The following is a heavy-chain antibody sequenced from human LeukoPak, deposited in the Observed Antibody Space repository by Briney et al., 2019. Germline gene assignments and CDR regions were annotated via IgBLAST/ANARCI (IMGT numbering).Heavy chain of an antibody. CDR3: AKDQRLRSRTYYYNYMDV. J-gene: IGHJ6*03. V-gene: IGHV3-43D*04. D-gene: IGHD4-17*01. CDR2: ISWDGGST. CDR1: GFTFDDYA. Sequence: GGSLRLSCAASGFTFDDYAMHWVRQAPGKGLEWVSFISWDGGSTYYADSVKGRFTISRDNSKNSLYLQMKSLRAEDTALYYCAKDQRLRSRTYYYNYMDVWGKGTTVTVSS.